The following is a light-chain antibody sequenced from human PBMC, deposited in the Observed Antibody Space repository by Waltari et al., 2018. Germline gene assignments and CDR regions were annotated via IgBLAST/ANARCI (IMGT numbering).Light chain of an antibody. Sequence: EIMMTQSPATLSVSPGERATLSCRASQSVSSNLAWHQQKPGQAPRLLIHGASSRATGIPARFSGSGSGTEFTLTISSLQSEDFAVYYCQQYSSWPPTFGPGTKVDIK. J-gene: IGKJ3*01. CDR2: GAS. CDR1: QSVSSN. V-gene: IGKV3-15*01. CDR3: QQYSSWPPT.